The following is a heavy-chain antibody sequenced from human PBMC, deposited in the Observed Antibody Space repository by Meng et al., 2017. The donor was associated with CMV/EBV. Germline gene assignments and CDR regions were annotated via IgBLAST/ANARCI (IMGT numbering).Heavy chain of an antibody. CDR2: IGSGGDR. CDR3: ARQRDYGYNSLDY. J-gene: IGHJ4*02. D-gene: IGHD3-16*01. CDR1: GFNFRSHD. V-gene: IGHV3-13*01. Sequence: GESLKISCAASGFNFRSHDMHWVRQTPGKGLEWVSSIGSGGDRYYAASVKGRFTISRENAKNSFSLQMNSLRVGDTAVYYCARQRDYGYNSLDYWGQGTLVTVSS.